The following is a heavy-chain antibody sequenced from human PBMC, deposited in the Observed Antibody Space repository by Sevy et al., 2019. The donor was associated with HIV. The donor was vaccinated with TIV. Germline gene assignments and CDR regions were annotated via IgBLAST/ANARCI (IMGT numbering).Heavy chain of an antibody. CDR2: ISGSGGST. CDR3: AKVLYDSSGYYQEPRYYFDY. V-gene: IGHV3-23*01. D-gene: IGHD3-22*01. CDR1: GFTFSSYA. Sequence: GGSLRLSCAASGFTFSSYAMSWVRQAPGKGLEWVSAISGSGGSTYYADSVKGRFTISRDNSKNPLYLQMNSLRAEDTAVYYCAKVLYDSSGYYQEPRYYFDYWGQGTLVTVSS. J-gene: IGHJ4*02.